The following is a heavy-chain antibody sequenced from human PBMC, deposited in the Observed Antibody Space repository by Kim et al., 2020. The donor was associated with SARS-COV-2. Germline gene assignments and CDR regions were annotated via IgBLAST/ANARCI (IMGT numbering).Heavy chain of an antibody. CDR3: AKTVAAVAAYYYYYYGMDV. J-gene: IGHJ6*02. CDR2: ISGSGGST. CDR1: GFTFSSYA. Sequence: GGSLRLSCAASGFTFSSYAMSWVRQAPGKGLEWVSAISGSGGSTYYADSVKGRFTISRDNSKNTLYLQMNSLRAEDTAVYYCAKTVAAVAAYYYYYYGMDVWGQGTTVTVSS. D-gene: IGHD6-19*01. V-gene: IGHV3-23*01.